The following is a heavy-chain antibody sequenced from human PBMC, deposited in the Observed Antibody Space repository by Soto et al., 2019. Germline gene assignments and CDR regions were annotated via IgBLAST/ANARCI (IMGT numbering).Heavy chain of an antibody. Sequence: QVQLVQSGAEVKKPGSSVKVSCKASGGTFSSYAISWVRQAPGHGLEWMGGIIPIFGTGNYAQKFQGRVTITADEYTSTAYMELSSLSSEDTAVYYCARGPPFGVAAAGSGLTDFWGQGTTVTVAS. CDR2: IIPIFGTG. CDR3: ARGPPFGVAAAGSGLTDF. D-gene: IGHD6-13*01. J-gene: IGHJ6*02. V-gene: IGHV1-69*01. CDR1: GGTFSSYA.